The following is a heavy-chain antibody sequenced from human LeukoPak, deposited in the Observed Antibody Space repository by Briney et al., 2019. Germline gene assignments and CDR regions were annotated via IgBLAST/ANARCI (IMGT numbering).Heavy chain of an antibody. J-gene: IGHJ6*03. CDR2: INPNSGGT. CDR3: ARKISGSYYNVYYYYYMDV. V-gene: IGHV1-2*02. D-gene: IGHD3-10*01. CDR1: GYTFTGYY. Sequence: ASVKVSCKASGYTFTGYYMHWVRQAPGQGLEWMGWINPNSGGTNYAQKFQGRVTMTRDTSISTAYMELSRLRSDDTAVYYCARKISGSYYNVYYYYYMDVWGKGTTVTISS.